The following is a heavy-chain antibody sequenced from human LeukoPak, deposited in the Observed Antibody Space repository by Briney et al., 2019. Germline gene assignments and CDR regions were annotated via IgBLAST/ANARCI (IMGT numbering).Heavy chain of an antibody. D-gene: IGHD3-3*01. CDR1: GYSFTSYG. V-gene: IGHV1-18*01. Sequence: GASVKVSCKASGYSFTSYGINWVRQAPGQGLVWMGWISANNGDTNYAQKFQGRVTMTTETSTGTAYTELSSLRSEDTAVYYCARVRPALYDGVALEWAYDAFDIWGQGTMVTVSS. CDR2: ISANNGDT. CDR3: ARVRPALYDGVALEWAYDAFDI. J-gene: IGHJ3*02.